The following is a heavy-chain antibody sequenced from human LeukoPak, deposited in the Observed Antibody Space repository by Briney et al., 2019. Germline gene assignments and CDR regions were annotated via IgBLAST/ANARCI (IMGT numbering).Heavy chain of an antibody. V-gene: IGHV1-2*02. D-gene: IGHD3-10*01. CDR3: ASIAMVRGVIIPTDY. CDR1: GYTFTGYY. Sequence: GASVKVSCKASGYTFTGYYMHWVRQAPGQGLEWMGWINPNSGGTNYAQKFQGRVTMTRDTSISTAYMELSRLRSDDTAVYYCASIAMVRGVIIPTDYWGQGTLVTVSS. J-gene: IGHJ4*02. CDR2: INPNSGGT.